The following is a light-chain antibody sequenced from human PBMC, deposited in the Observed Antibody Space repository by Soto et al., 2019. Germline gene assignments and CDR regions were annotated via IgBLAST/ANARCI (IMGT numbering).Light chain of an antibody. Sequence: EIVMTQSPATLSVSPGERATLSCRASQSVSSNLAWYQQKPGQAPRLLIYGASTSATGVPARFSGSGSGIEFTLTISSLQSEDVAVYYCQQYNNWPPWTFGQGTKVEIK. CDR1: QSVSSN. V-gene: IGKV3-15*01. J-gene: IGKJ1*01. CDR3: QQYNNWPPWT. CDR2: GAS.